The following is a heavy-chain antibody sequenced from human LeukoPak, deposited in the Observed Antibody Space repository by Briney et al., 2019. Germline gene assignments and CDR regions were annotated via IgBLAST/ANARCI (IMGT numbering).Heavy chain of an antibody. CDR2: IYTSGST. V-gene: IGHV4-61*02. Sequence: SETLSLTYTVSGGSISSGSYYWSWIRQPAGKGLEWIGRIYTSGSTNYNPSLKSRVTISVDTSKNQFSLKLSSVTAADTAVYYCASSEKDEVLRFLEWSPGFDYWGQGTLVTVSS. CDR1: GGSISSGSYY. D-gene: IGHD3-3*01. J-gene: IGHJ4*02. CDR3: ASSEKDEVLRFLEWSPGFDY.